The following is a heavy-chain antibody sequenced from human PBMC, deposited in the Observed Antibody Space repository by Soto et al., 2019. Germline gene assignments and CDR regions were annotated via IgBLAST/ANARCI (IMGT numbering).Heavy chain of an antibody. Sequence: GASVKVACKASGYTFITYGISWVRQAPRLGPEWMGWISPYNDNTNYAQRFQGRVTMTTDTSTRTAYMQMNSLKTEDTAVYYCTTDYSTLPLLWFGSLMRQNDGMDVWGQGTTVTVSS. CDR1: GYTFITYG. V-gene: IGHV1-18*01. CDR2: ISPYNDNT. CDR3: TTDYSTLPLLWFGSLMRQNDGMDV. D-gene: IGHD3-10*01. J-gene: IGHJ6*02.